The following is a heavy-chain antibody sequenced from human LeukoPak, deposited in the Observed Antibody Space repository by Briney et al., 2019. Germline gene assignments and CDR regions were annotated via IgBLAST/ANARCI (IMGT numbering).Heavy chain of an antibody. J-gene: IGHJ4*02. Sequence: GGSLRPSCAASGXTFNSYAMSWVRQAPGKGLEWVSSISGGGGSTYYTDSVKGRFTISRDNSKNTLNLQMNSLRAEDTAVYYCRRGSGSYLWGQGTLVTVSS. CDR2: ISGGGGST. V-gene: IGHV3-23*01. D-gene: IGHD3-10*01. CDR3: RRGSGSYL. CDR1: GXTFNSYA.